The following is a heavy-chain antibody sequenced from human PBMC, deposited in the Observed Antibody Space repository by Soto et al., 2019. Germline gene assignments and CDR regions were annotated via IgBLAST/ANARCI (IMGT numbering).Heavy chain of an antibody. CDR3: VKGENKYYYYGMDV. V-gene: IGHV3-9*01. CDR2: ISWNSRSI. CDR1: GFTFDDYA. J-gene: IGHJ6*02. Sequence: GGSLRLSCAASGFTFDDYAMHWVRQAPGKGLEWVSGISWNSRSIGYADSVKGRFTISRDNAKNSLYLQMNSLRAEDTALYYCVKGENKYYYYGMDVWGQGTTVTVSS.